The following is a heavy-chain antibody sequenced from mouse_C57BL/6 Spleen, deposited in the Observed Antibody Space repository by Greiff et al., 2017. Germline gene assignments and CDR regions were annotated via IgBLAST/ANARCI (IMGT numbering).Heavy chain of an antibody. CDR3: ARHDDLYYYDGGWYFDF. CDR1: GFTFSSYG. Sequence: DVMLVESGGDLVKPGGSLKLSCAASGFTFSSYGMSWVRQTPDKRLEWVATISSGGSYTYSPDSVKGRFTISRDNAKNTLYLQMRSLKSEDTAMYYCARHDDLYYYDGGWYFDFWGTGTTVTGSS. D-gene: IGHD1-1*01. V-gene: IGHV5-6*02. CDR2: ISSGGSYT. J-gene: IGHJ1*03.